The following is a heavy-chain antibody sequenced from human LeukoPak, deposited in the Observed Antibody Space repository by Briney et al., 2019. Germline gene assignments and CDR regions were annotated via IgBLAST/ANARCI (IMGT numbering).Heavy chain of an antibody. J-gene: IGHJ6*03. Sequence: SETLSLTCTVSGGSITSHYWSWIRQAPGKGLEWTGFIYYSGRTKYNPSLQSRVTISVDTSKNHFSLRLSSVTAADTAVYYCSRLTHSYYSDTSGYYPYYYMDVWGEGTTVAVSS. V-gene: IGHV4-59*08. CDR3: SRLTHSYYSDTSGYYPYYYMDV. CDR1: GGSITSHY. D-gene: IGHD3-22*01. CDR2: IYYSGRT.